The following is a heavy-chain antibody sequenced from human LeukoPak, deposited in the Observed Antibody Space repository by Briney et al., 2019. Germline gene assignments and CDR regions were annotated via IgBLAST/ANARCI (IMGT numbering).Heavy chain of an antibody. D-gene: IGHD3-10*01. CDR1: GFSFNKHG. J-gene: IGHJ4*02. V-gene: IGHV3-23*01. Sequence: GGSLRLSCAASGFSFNKHGMNWVRQAPGKGLEWVSGVSPSGDITYYADSVKGRFTISRDNSKNTLYLEVISLTAEDTAAYYCAKDDAWLRFGEWSQGTLVTVSS. CDR2: VSPSGDIT. CDR3: AKDDAWLRFGE.